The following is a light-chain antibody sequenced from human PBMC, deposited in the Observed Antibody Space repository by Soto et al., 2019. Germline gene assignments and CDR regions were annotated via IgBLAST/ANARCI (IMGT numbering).Light chain of an antibody. Sequence: EVVLTQSPGTLSLSPGERATLSCRASQTVSSSHLAWYQQKPGQAPRLLIYGASDRATDIPDRFSGSGSGTHFTLTISRLEPEHFAVYYCPQFGSSPPKYTFGQGTKLEIK. CDR2: GAS. J-gene: IGKJ2*01. CDR1: QTVSSSH. V-gene: IGKV3-20*01. CDR3: PQFGSSPPKYT.